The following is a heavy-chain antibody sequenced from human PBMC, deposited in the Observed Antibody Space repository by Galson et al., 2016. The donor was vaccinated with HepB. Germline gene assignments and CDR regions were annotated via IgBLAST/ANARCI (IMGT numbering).Heavy chain of an antibody. CDR3: ARDPAAYQ. Sequence: SLRLSCAAAGFVFSNYGMHWVRQAPGKGLEWVAIIWYDGSKQYYADSVMGRFTVSRDNSQNTLFLQMNTLRVEDMVVYYCARDPAAYQWGQGTLVTVSS. CDR2: IWYDGSKQ. CDR1: GFVFSNYG. D-gene: IGHD2-21*01. V-gene: IGHV3-33*01. J-gene: IGHJ1*01.